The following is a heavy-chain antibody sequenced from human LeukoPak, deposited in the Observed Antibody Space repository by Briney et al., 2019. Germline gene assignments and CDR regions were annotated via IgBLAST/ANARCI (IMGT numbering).Heavy chain of an antibody. CDR2: ISYDGSNK. CDR1: GFTFSRNA. V-gene: IGHV3-30*04. Sequence: LGGSLRLSCGASGFTFSRNAMYWVRQAPGKGLERVAVISYDGSNKYYADSVKGRFTISRDNSKNTLYLRMNSLRAEDTAVYYCARDREWLAVYYFYGMDVWGQGTTVTVSS. J-gene: IGHJ6*02. D-gene: IGHD6-19*01. CDR3: ARDREWLAVYYFYGMDV.